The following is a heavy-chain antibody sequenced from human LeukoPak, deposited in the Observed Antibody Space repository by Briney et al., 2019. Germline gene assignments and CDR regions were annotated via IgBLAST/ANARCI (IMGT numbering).Heavy chain of an antibody. D-gene: IGHD1-26*01. J-gene: IGHJ4*02. V-gene: IGHV3-74*01. CDR2: INSDGRIT. CDR3: AKSGSYYPFDY. Sequence: GSLRLSCAASGFTFSDYWMHWVRQAPGKGLVGVSRINSDGRITSYADSVKGRFTISRDNSKNTLYLQMNSLRAEDTAVYYCAKSGSYYPFDYWGQGTLVTVSS. CDR1: GFTFSDYW.